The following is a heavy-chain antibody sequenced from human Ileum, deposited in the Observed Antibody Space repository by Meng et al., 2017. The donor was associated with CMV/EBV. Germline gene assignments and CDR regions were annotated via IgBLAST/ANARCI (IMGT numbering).Heavy chain of an antibody. CDR2: INSDGSST. D-gene: IGHD3-3*01. V-gene: IGHV3-74*01. Sequence: EVQLVESGGGLVQPGGSLSLSCAASGFTFSSYWMHWVHQAPGKGLVWVSRINSDGSSTSYADSVKGRFTISRDNAKNTLYLQMNSLRAEDTAVYYCARGGTYYDFWSAIFDYWGPGTMVTVSA. J-gene: IGHJ4*02. CDR3: ARGGTYYDFWSAIFDY. CDR1: GFTFSSYW.